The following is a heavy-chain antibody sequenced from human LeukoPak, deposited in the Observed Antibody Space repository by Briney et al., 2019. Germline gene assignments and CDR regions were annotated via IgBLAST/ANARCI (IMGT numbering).Heavy chain of an antibody. J-gene: IGHJ4*02. V-gene: IGHV3-9*01. CDR3: AKLSSSSGFDY. CDR2: ISWNSGSI. CDR1: GFTFDDYA. D-gene: IGHD6-6*01. Sequence: GGSLRLSCAASGFTFDDYAMHWVRQAPGKGLEWVSGISWNSGSIGYADSVKGRFTISRDNAKNSLYLQMNSLRAEDTAVYYCAKLSSSSGFDYWGQGTLVTVSS.